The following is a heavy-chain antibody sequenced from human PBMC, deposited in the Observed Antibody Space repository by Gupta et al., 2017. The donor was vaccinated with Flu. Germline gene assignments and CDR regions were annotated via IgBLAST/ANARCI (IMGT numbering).Heavy chain of an antibody. D-gene: IGHD6-19*01. J-gene: IGHJ4*02. CDR3: ARDMAVAGTDY. CDR2: IKEDGSEK. V-gene: IGHV3-7*01. Sequence: WFRQAPGKGLEWVANIKEDGSEKYYVDSVKGRFTISRDNAKNSLYLQMNSLRAEDTAVYYCARDMAVAGTDYWGQGTLVTVSS.